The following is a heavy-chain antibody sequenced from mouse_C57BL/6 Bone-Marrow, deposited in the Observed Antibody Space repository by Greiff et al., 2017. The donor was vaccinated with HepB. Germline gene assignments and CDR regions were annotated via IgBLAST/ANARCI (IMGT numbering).Heavy chain of an antibody. D-gene: IGHD1-1*01. CDR1: GYSFTGYF. CDR3: ARITTVVAGDWYFDV. J-gene: IGHJ1*03. Sequence: EVKLMESGPELVKPGDSVKISCKASGYSFTGYFMNWVMQSHGKSLEWIGRINPYNGDTFYNQKFKGKATLTVDKSSSTAHMELRSLTSEDSAVYYCARITTVVAGDWYFDVWGTGTTVTVSS. CDR2: INPYNGDT. V-gene: IGHV1-20*01.